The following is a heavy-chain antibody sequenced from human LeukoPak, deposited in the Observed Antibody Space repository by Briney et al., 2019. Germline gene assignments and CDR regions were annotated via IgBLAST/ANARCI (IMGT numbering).Heavy chain of an antibody. D-gene: IGHD3-10*01. CDR1: GGSFSGYY. J-gene: IGHJ4*02. Sequence: SETLSLTCAVYGGSFSGYYWSWIRQPPGKGLEWIGEINHSGSTNYNPSLKSRVTISVDTSRNQHSLKLSSVTAADTAIYYCESGTPQRWSSFWGQGTLVTVSS. CDR3: ESGTPQRWSSF. CDR2: INHSGST. V-gene: IGHV4-34*01.